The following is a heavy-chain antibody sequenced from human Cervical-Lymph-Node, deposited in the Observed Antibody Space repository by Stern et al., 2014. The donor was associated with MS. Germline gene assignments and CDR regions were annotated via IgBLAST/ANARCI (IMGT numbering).Heavy chain of an antibody. CDR2: IFPGGSDI. CDR1: GYTFTSYW. Sequence: EVQLVESGPEVKRPGESLKISCQASGYTFTSYWIGWVRQMPGQGLEWIAIIFPGGSDIRYSPSFQGQVTISADTSRSTAYLQWNNLKASDTAIYYCARQRYFDYLGQGTLVTVSS. CDR3: ARQRYFDY. V-gene: IGHV5-51*01. J-gene: IGHJ4*02.